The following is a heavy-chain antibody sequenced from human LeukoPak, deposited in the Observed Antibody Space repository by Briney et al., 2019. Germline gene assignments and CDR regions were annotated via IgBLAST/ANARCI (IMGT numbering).Heavy chain of an antibody. V-gene: IGHV3-48*01. CDR2: ISSSSSTI. CDR3: ARDEFGIAVAFFDY. D-gene: IGHD6-19*01. J-gene: IGHJ4*02. CDR1: GFTFSSYS. Sequence: GSLRLSCAASGFTFSSYSMNWVRQAPGKGLGWVSYISSSSSTIYYADSVKGRFTISRDNAKNSLYLQMNSLRAEDTAVYYCARDEFGIAVAFFDYWGQGTLVTVSS.